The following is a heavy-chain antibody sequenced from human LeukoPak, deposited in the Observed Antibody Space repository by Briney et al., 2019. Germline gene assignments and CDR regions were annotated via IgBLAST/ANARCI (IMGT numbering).Heavy chain of an antibody. CDR2: MNPNSGNT. CDR3: ASRVGVAVAGPPVADY. D-gene: IGHD6-19*01. J-gene: IGHJ4*02. V-gene: IGHV1-8*03. Sequence: ASVKVSCKASGYTFTSYDINWVRQDTGQGLEWMGWMNPNSGNTGYAQKFQGRVTITRNTSISTAYMELSSLRSEDTAVYYCASRVGVAVAGPPVADYWGQGTLVTVSS. CDR1: GYTFTSYD.